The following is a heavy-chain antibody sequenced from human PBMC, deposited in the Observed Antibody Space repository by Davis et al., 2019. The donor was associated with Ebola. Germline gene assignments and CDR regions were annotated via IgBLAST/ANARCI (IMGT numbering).Heavy chain of an antibody. J-gene: IGHJ4*02. D-gene: IGHD3-10*01. CDR3: ARDRGNFDY. V-gene: IGHV7-4-1*02. Sequence: ASVPVSCKASGYKLTSYAMNWVRQAPGQGLEWMGWINTNTGNPTYAQGFTGRFVFSLDTSVSTAYLQIRSLKAEETAIYYCARDRGNFDYWGQGTLVTVSS. CDR1: GYKLTSYA. CDR2: INTNTGNP.